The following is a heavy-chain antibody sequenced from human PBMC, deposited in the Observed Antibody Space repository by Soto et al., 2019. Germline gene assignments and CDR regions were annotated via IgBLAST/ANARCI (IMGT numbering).Heavy chain of an antibody. D-gene: IGHD3-9*01. J-gene: IGHJ4*02. Sequence: GASVKVSCKASGGTFSSYTISWVRQAPGQGLEWMGRIIPILGIANYAQKFQGRVTITADKSTSTAYMELSSLRSEDTAVYYCARDVLGRLRYFDWLLNDWGQGTLVTVSS. CDR1: GGTFSSYT. V-gene: IGHV1-69*04. CDR2: IIPILGIA. CDR3: ARDVLGRLRYFDWLLND.